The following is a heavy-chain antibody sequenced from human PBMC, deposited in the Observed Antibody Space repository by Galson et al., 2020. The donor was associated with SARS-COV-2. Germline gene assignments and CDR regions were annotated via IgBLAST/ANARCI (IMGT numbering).Heavy chain of an antibody. CDR1: GGSLSSSGYY. CDR3: ARVTYCGDDCYLGIIDY. D-gene: IGHD2-21*02. Sequence: ASETLSLTCTVSGGSLSSSGYYWGWIRQPPGKGLEWIPSIFYSGSSYYKPSLKSRVTISVDTSKNQFSLNLSSVTAADTAVYYGARVTYCGDDCYLGIIDYWGQGTPVTVSS. CDR2: IFYSGSS. V-gene: IGHV4-39*07. J-gene: IGHJ4*02.